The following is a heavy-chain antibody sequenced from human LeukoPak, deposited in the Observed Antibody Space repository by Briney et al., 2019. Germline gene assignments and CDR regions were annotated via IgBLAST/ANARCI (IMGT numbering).Heavy chain of an antibody. J-gene: IGHJ4*02. Sequence: PSETLSLTCTVSGGSISSYYWSWIRQPPGKGLEWIGYIYYSGSTNYNPSLKNRVTISVDTSKNQFSLKLSSVTAADAAVYYCARRCGGDCPFDYWGQGTLVTVSS. CDR1: GGSISSYY. V-gene: IGHV4-59*12. CDR2: IYYSGST. CDR3: ARRCGGDCPFDY. D-gene: IGHD2-21*02.